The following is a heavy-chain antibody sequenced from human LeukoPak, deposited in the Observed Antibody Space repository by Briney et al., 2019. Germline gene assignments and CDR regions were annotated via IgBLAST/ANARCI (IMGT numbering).Heavy chain of an antibody. Sequence: GSLRLSCAASGFTFSNYWMHWVRQAPGKGLVWVSRINSDGINTSYTDSVKGRFTISRDNAKNTLNLQMNSLRAEDTAVYYCARDLGQYYDTSDNWFDPWGQGTLVTVSS. CDR2: INSDGINT. D-gene: IGHD3-22*01. CDR1: GFTFSNYW. CDR3: ARDLGQYYDTSDNWFDP. V-gene: IGHV3-74*01. J-gene: IGHJ5*02.